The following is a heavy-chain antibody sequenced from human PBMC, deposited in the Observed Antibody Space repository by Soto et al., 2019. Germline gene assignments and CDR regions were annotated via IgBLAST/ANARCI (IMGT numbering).Heavy chain of an antibody. CDR3: ARMEGGWGFYYGMDV. CDR2: IDWDEDK. J-gene: IGHJ6*02. D-gene: IGHD6-19*01. V-gene: IGHV2-70*01. Sequence: SGPTLVNPTQTLTLTCTFSGFSLSTSGMCVSWIRQPPGKALEWLALIDWDEDKYYSTSLKTRLTISKDPSKNQVVLTMTNMDPVDTATYYCARMEGGWGFYYGMDVWGQGTTVTVSS. CDR1: GFSLSTSGMC.